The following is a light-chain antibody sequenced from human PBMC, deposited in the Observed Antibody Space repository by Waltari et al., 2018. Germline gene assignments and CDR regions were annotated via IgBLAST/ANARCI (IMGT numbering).Light chain of an antibody. CDR3: QQRSNGPIT. J-gene: IGKJ5*01. CDR2: DAS. V-gene: IGKV3-11*01. CDR1: QSVSSY. Sequence: EIGLTQSPATLSLSPGEIATLSCRASQSVSSYLAWYQQKPGQAPRLLIYDASNRATGIPARFSGSGSGTDFTLTISSLEPEDFAVYYCQQRSNGPITFGQGTRLEIK.